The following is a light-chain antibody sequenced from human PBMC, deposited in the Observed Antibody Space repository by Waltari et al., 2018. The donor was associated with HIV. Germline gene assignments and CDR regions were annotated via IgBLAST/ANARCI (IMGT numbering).Light chain of an antibody. Sequence: QSVLTQPPSVSGAPGQRVTISCTGSSSNIGEGYDVHWYEQLPGAAPKLLIYGNRHRLSGIPDRFSGSNSGTSASLAITGLQAEDEADYYCQSYDSALSGWVFGGGTKLTVL. CDR2: GNR. CDR3: QSYDSALSGWV. V-gene: IGLV1-40*01. CDR1: SSNIGEGYD. J-gene: IGLJ3*02.